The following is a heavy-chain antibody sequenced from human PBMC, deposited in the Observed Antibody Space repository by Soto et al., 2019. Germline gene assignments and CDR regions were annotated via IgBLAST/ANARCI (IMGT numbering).Heavy chain of an antibody. CDR3: GTDSLKTYYSPGMDV. V-gene: IGHV3-23*01. J-gene: IGHJ6*02. CDR1: GFTFSSYA. Sequence: GGSLRLSCAASGFTFSSYAMSWVRQAPGKGLEWVSAISGSGGSTYYADSVKGRFTISRDNSKNTLYLRMNSLRAEDTAVYYCGTDSLKTYYSPGMDVCGQGTTVTVSS. D-gene: IGHD2-15*01. CDR2: ISGSGGST.